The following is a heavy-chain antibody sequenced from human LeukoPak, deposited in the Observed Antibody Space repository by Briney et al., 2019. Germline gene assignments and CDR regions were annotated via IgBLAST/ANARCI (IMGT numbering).Heavy chain of an antibody. Sequence: ASVKVSYKASGYTFTTYGISWVRQAPGQGLEWMGWNSAYNGNTNYAQKLQGRVTMTTDTSTSTAYMELRSLRSDDTAVYYCARETVVPTSFDIWGQGTMVTVSS. CDR3: ARETVVPTSFDI. CDR1: GYTFTTYG. J-gene: IGHJ3*02. D-gene: IGHD2-2*01. V-gene: IGHV1-18*01. CDR2: NSAYNGNT.